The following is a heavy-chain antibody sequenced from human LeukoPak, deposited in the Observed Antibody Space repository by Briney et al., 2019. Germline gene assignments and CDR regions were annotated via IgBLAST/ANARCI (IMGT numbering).Heavy chain of an antibody. CDR1: GGSFSGYY. J-gene: IGHJ4*02. CDR3: ARHNYYGSEPSDY. D-gene: IGHD3-10*01. Sequence: SETLSLTCAVYGGSFSGYYWSWIRQPPGKGLEWIGEINHSGSTNYNPSLKSRVTISVDTSKNQFSLKLSSVTAADTAVYYCARHNYYGSEPSDYWGQGTLVTVSS. V-gene: IGHV4-34*01. CDR2: INHSGST.